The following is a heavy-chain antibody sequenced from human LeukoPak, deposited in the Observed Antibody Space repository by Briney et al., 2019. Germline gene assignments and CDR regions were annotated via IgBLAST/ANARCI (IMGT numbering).Heavy chain of an antibody. CDR1: GGSISSYY. CDR2: IYNSGST. V-gene: IGHV4-59*01. D-gene: IGHD3-9*01. Sequence: SETLSLTCTVSGGSISSYYWSWIRQPPGKGLEWIGYIYNSGSTNYNPSLKSRVTISVDTSKNQFSLKLSSVTAADTAVYYCARTHTDPSYYDILTGYYWGDAFDIWGQGTMVTVSS. CDR3: ARTHTDPSYYDILTGYYWGDAFDI. J-gene: IGHJ3*02.